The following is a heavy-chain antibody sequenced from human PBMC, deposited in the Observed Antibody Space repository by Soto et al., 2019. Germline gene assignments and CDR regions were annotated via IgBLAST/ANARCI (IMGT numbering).Heavy chain of an antibody. CDR1: GFTFSSYE. CDR2: ISSIGSTI. D-gene: IGHD1-7*01. Sequence: QSGGSLRLSCAASGFTFSSYEMNWVRQAPGKGLEWISYISSIGSTIDYADSVKGRFTISRDNAKNSLYLQMNSLRAEDTAVYYCARGTFIRVHPFHYWGQGTLVTVSS. J-gene: IGHJ4*02. CDR3: ARGTFIRVHPFHY. V-gene: IGHV3-48*03.